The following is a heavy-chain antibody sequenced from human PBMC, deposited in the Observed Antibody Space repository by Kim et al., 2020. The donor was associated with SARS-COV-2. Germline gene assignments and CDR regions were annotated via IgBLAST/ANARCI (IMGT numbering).Heavy chain of an antibody. Sequence: GWSLRLSCAASGFTFSSYGMHWVRQAPGKGLEWVAVIWYDGSNKYYADSVKGRFTISRDNSKNTLYLQMNSLRAEDTAVYYCAREKAAAGCFDYWGQGTLVTVSS. V-gene: IGHV3-33*01. J-gene: IGHJ4*02. CDR2: IWYDGSNK. D-gene: IGHD6-13*01. CDR3: AREKAAAGCFDY. CDR1: GFTFSSYG.